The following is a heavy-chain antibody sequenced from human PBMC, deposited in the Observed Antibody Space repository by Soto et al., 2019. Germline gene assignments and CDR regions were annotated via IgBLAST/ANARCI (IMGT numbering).Heavy chain of an antibody. V-gene: IGHV1-18*04. CDR3: AREVRSGSYYLNYYYYGMDV. D-gene: IGHD3-10*01. CDR1: VYTYTRYV. J-gene: IGHJ6*02. CDR2: ISAYNGNT. Sequence: ASVKVSFKGFVYTYTRYVSSWLRQAPGQGLEWMGWISAYNGNTNYAQKLQGRVTMTTDTSTSTAYMELRSLRSDDTAVYYCAREVRSGSYYLNYYYYGMDVWGQGTTVTVSS.